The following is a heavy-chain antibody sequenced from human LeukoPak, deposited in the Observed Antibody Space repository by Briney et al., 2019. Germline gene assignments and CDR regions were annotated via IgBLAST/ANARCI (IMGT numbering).Heavy chain of an antibody. J-gene: IGHJ4*02. CDR1: GFTVSSYW. CDR3: ARGTYYFDY. Sequence: GGSLRLSCAASGFTVSSYWISWVRQAPGKGLGWVANIKQDGSEKYYVDSVKGRFTISRDNAKNTLYLQKNSLRAEDTAVYYCARGTYYFDYWGQGTLVTVSS. V-gene: IGHV3-7*01. CDR2: IKQDGSEK.